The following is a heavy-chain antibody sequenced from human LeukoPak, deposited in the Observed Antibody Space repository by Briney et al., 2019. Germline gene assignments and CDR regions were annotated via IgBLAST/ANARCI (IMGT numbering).Heavy chain of an antibody. V-gene: IGHV3-23*01. CDR3: AKHPVEMATIRLLDY. J-gene: IGHJ4*02. D-gene: IGHD5-24*01. CDR2: ISGSGGST. CDR1: GFTFSSYA. Sequence: GGSLRLSCAASGFTFSSYAMSWVRPAPGKGLEWGSAISGSGGSTYYADSVKGRFTISRDNSKNTLYLQMTSLRAEDTAVYYCAKHPVEMATIRLLDYWGQGTLVTVSS.